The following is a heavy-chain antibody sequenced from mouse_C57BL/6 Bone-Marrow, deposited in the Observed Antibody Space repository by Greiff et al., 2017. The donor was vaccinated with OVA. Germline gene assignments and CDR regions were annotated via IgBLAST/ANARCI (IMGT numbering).Heavy chain of an antibody. D-gene: IGHD1-1*01. J-gene: IGHJ2*01. CDR3: AAHDYGSSYYFDY. CDR1: GYTFTSYW. Sequence: QVQLQQPGAELVKPGASVKMSCKASGYTFTSYWITWVKQRHGKGLEWIGDIYPGSGSTNYNEKFKSKATLTVDKSSSTAYMQLSSLTSEDSAVYDWAAHDYGSSYYFDYWGQGTTLTVSS. CDR2: IYPGSGST. V-gene: IGHV1-55*01.